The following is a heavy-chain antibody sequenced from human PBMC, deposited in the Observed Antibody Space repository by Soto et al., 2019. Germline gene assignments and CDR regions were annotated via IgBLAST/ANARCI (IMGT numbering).Heavy chain of an antibody. J-gene: IGHJ4*02. CDR1: GFTFSSYA. D-gene: IGHD3-10*01. CDR3: AKAGGSGSYDDTYFDY. Sequence: HPGGSLRLSCAASGFTFSSYAMSWVRQAPGKGLEWVSAISGSGGSTYYADSVKGRFTISRDNSKNTLYLQMNSLRAEDTAVYYCAKAGGSGSYDDTYFDYWGQGTLVTVSS. CDR2: ISGSGGST. V-gene: IGHV3-23*01.